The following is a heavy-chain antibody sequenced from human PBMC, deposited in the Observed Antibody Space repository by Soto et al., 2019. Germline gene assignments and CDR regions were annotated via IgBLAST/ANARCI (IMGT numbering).Heavy chain of an antibody. CDR3: ARDRVESGYPEYFQH. CDR1: GFTVISNY. CDR2: IYSGGST. V-gene: IGHV3-53*01. Sequence: GSLRVSCAASGFTVISNYMSWVRQAPGKGLEWVSVIYSGGSTYYADSVKGRFTISRDNSKNTLYLQMNSLRAEDTAVYYCARDRVESGYPEYFQHWGQGTLVTVSS. J-gene: IGHJ1*01. D-gene: IGHD3-22*01.